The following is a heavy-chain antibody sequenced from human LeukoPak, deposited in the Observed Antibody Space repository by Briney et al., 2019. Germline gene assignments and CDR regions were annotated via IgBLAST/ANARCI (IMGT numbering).Heavy chain of an antibody. J-gene: IGHJ6*04. CDR3: ATDTYYYGSGSSAAVRYYYGMDV. CDR2: ISGSGGST. D-gene: IGHD3-10*01. Sequence: GGSLRLSCAASGFTFSSYAMSWVRQAPGKGLXXXXXISGSGGSTYYADSVKGRFTISRDNSENTLYLQMNSLRAEDTAVNYCATDTYYYGSGSSAAVRYYYGMDVWGKGTTVTVSS. CDR1: GFTFSSYA. V-gene: IGHV3-23*01.